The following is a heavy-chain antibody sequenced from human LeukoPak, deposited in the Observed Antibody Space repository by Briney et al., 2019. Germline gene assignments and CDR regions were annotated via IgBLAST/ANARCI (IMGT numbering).Heavy chain of an antibody. Sequence: GGSLRLSCAASGFTFSSYAMSWVRQAPGKGLAWVSAISGSGCSTYYADSVKGRFTISRDNSKNTLYLQMNSLGAEGTAVYFCAKSERVRGVRFDYWGQGTLVTVSS. J-gene: IGHJ4*02. CDR1: GFTFSSYA. D-gene: IGHD3-10*01. CDR3: AKSERVRGVRFDY. V-gene: IGHV3-23*01. CDR2: ISGSGCST.